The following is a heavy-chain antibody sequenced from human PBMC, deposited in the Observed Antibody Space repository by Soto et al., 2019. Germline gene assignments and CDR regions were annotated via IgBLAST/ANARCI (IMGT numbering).Heavy chain of an antibody. CDR2: ITSDGVNT. CDR3: SKSGDGY. J-gene: IGHJ4*02. CDR1: RFTFSSYG. D-gene: IGHD3-10*01. Sequence: GGSLRVSCAASRFTFSSYGMTWVRQAPGKGLEWVSSITSDGVNTYCADSMKGRFTISRDNSKNTVYLQINSLRAEDTAVYYCSKSGDGYWGQGTLVTVSS. V-gene: IGHV3-23*01.